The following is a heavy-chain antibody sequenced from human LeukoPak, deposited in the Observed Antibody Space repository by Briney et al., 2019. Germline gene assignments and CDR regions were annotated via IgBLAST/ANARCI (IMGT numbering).Heavy chain of an antibody. V-gene: IGHV4-34*11. CDR3: AREPRRSGWYRQYAFDI. Sequence: SETLSLTCAVYGGSFSGYYGSWVRQPPGKGLEGGGDIYYSGSTNDNPCLKRRVTISVDTSKNQCALKLSSVTAADTAVYYCAREPRRSGWYRQYAFDIWGQGTMVTVSS. D-gene: IGHD6-19*01. CDR2: IYYSGST. CDR1: GGSFSGYY. J-gene: IGHJ3*02.